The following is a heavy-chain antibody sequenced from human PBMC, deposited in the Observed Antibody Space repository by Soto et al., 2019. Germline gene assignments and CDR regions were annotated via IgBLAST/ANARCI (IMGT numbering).Heavy chain of an antibody. CDR3: ATQRRYGGRRDYYYYGMDV. CDR1: GGSISSGGYY. V-gene: IGHV4-31*03. Sequence: SETLSLTCTVSGGSISSGGYYWSWIRQHPGKGLEWIGYIYYSGSTYYNPSLKSRVTISVDTSKNQFSLKLSSVTAADTAVYYCATQRRYGGRRDYYYYGMDVWGQGTTVTVSS. J-gene: IGHJ6*02. CDR2: IYYSGST. D-gene: IGHD4-17*01.